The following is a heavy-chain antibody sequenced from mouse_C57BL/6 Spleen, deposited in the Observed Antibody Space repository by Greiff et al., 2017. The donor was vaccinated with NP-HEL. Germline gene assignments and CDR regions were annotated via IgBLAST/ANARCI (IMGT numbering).Heavy chain of an antibody. CDR1: GFTFSDYG. CDR2: ISSGSSTI. J-gene: IGHJ2*01. Sequence: EVKLAESGGGLVKPGGSLKLSCAASGFTFSDYGMHWVRQAPEKGLEWVAYISSGSSTIYYADTVKGRFTISRDNAKNTLFLQMTSLRSEDTAMYYCARYGSSLFDYWGQGTTLTVSS. V-gene: IGHV5-17*01. D-gene: IGHD1-1*01. CDR3: ARYGSSLFDY.